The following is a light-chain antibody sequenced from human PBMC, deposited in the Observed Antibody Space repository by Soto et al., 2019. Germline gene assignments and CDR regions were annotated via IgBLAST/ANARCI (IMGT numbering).Light chain of an antibody. Sequence: QSALTQPASVSGSPGQSITISCTGTSSDVGSYNLVSWYQQHPGKAPKLMIYEGSKRPSGVSNRFSGSKSGNTASLTISGIQAEDEADDYCCSYAGSSTFVVFGGGTKLTVL. CDR3: CSYAGSSTFVV. CDR2: EGS. J-gene: IGLJ2*01. V-gene: IGLV2-23*03. CDR1: SSDVGSYNL.